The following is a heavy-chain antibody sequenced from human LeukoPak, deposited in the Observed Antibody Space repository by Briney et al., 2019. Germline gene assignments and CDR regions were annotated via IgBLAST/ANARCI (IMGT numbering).Heavy chain of an antibody. J-gene: IGHJ4*02. CDR3: AREPGLGYSSGPLDY. Sequence: PSETLSLTCTVSGGSISSGGSYWSWIRQHPGKGLEWIGYIYYTGSTYYNPSLKSRVTISVDTSKNQSSLKLTSVTAADTAAYFCAREPGLGYSSGPLDYWGQGTLVTVSS. V-gene: IGHV4-31*03. D-gene: IGHD6-19*01. CDR1: GGSISSGGSY. CDR2: IYYTGST.